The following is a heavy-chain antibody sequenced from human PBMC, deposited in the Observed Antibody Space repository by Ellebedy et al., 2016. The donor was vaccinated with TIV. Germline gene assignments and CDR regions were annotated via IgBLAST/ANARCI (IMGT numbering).Heavy chain of an antibody. CDR3: ASSPRYSSGPFDY. Sequence: ASVKVSCXASGYTFTGYYMHWVRQAPGQGLEWMGWINPNSGGTNYAQKFQGRVTMTRDTSISTAYMELSRLRSDDTAVYYCASSPRYSSGPFDYWGQGTLVTVSS. D-gene: IGHD6-19*01. CDR2: INPNSGGT. CDR1: GYTFTGYY. V-gene: IGHV1-2*02. J-gene: IGHJ4*02.